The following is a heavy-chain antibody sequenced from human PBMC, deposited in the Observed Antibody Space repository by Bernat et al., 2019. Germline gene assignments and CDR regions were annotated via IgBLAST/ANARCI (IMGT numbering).Heavy chain of an antibody. D-gene: IGHD3-9*01. CDR3: AGFDSTDIRNYGMDV. V-gene: IGHV3-33*01. J-gene: IGHJ6*02. CDR2: IWYDGSNK. Sequence: QVQLVESGGGVVQPGRSLRLSCAASGFTFSSYGMHWVRQAPGKGLEWVAVIWYDGSNKYYADSVKGRFTISRDNSKNTLYLQMNSLRAEDTAVYYWAGFDSTDIRNYGMDVWGQGTTVTVSS. CDR1: GFTFSSYG.